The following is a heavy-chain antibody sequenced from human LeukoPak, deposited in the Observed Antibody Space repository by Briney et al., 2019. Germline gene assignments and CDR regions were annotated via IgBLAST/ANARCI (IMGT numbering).Heavy chain of an antibody. J-gene: IGHJ4*02. CDR3: AKGDRSGWRHYFGY. CDR1: GFTFSSYA. Sequence: GGSLRLSCAGSGFTFSSYAMSWVRQAPGKELEWVSALSNSGGSTYYADSVKGLFTISRDNSQNTVYLQMNSLRSEDTAVCDCAKGDRSGWRHYFGYWGQGTLVTVSS. CDR2: LSNSGGST. D-gene: IGHD6-19*01. V-gene: IGHV3-23*01.